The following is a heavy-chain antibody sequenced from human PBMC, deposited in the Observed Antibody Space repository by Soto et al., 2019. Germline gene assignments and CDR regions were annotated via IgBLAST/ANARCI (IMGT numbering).Heavy chain of an antibody. CDR1: GFIFDDYA. CDR2: ITWNSGTI. Sequence: EVQLVESGGGLVQPGRSLRLSCAASGFIFDDYAMHWVRQAPGKGLEWVSRITWNSGTIGYADSVKGRFTISRDNAKHYLYLQMNSLRPEDTALYYCAKGPYGDYGYYFDYWGQGTLVTVSS. V-gene: IGHV3-9*01. D-gene: IGHD4-17*01. J-gene: IGHJ4*02. CDR3: AKGPYGDYGYYFDY.